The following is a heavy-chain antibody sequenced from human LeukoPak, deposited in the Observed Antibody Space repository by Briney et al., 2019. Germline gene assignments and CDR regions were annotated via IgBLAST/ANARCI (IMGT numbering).Heavy chain of an antibody. CDR2: IYYSGTT. Sequence: PSETLSLTCTASGGSISSRSYYWGWIRQPPGKGLEWIGSIYYSGTTYYKPSLKSRVTISVDTSKNQFSLRLASVTAADTAVYYCARHGKVELTAIGYWGQGTLVTVSS. CDR3: ARHGKVELTAIGY. CDR1: GGSISSRSYY. D-gene: IGHD2-2*02. J-gene: IGHJ4*02. V-gene: IGHV4-39*01.